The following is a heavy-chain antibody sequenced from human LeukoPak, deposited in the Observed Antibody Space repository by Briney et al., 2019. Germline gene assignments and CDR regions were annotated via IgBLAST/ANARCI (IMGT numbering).Heavy chain of an antibody. J-gene: IGHJ6*03. D-gene: IGHD1-26*01. CDR2: ISGSGGST. V-gene: IGHV3-53*01. CDR3: ARDIMWEGATNYLDYMDV. CDR1: GFTVSSNY. Sequence: GGSLRLSCAASGFTVSSNYMSWVRQAPGKGLEWVSAISGSGGSTYYAGSVKGRFIFSRDNSKNTLYLQMNSLRAEDTAVYYCARDIMWEGATNYLDYMDVWGKGTTVTVSS.